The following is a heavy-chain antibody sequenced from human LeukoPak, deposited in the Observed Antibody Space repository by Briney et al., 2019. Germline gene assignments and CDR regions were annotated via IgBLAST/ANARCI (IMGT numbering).Heavy chain of an antibody. CDR3: ARDYYDSSGYYDY. J-gene: IGHJ4*02. CDR1: GGTFSSYA. D-gene: IGHD3-22*01. CDR2: IIPIFGTA. Sequence: ASVKVSCKASGGTFSSYAISWLRQAPGQGLEWMGGIIPIFGTANYAQKFQGRVTITTDESTSTAYMELSSLRSEDTAVYYCARDYYDSSGYYDYWGQGTLVTVSP. V-gene: IGHV1-69*05.